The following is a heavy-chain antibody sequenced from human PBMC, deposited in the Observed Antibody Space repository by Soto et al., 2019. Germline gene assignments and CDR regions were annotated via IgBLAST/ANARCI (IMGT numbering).Heavy chain of an antibody. CDR1: GFTFSNYG. V-gene: IGHV3-30*18. CDR3: AKDIRLVPPYYGMDV. J-gene: IGHJ6*02. CDR2: ISYDGSNK. D-gene: IGHD6-19*01. Sequence: SRTVSCGASGFTFSNYGMHWVRQATGKGLEWVAVISYDGSNKYYADSVKGRFTISRDNSKNTLYLQMNSLRAEDTAVYYCAKDIRLVPPYYGMDVWGQGTTVTVSS.